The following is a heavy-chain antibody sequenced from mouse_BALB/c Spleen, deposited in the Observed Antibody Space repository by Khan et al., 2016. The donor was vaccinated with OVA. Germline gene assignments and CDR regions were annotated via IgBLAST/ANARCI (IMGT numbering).Heavy chain of an antibody. CDR3: ARENYYGRTCYAMDY. Sequence: DLVKPGASVKLSCKASGYTFTSYWINWIKQRPGQGLEWIGRIAPGSGSRSYNEMFKGKATLTLDTSSSTAYIQLSSLSSEDSAVYFGARENYYGRTCYAMDYWGQGTSVTVSS. J-gene: IGHJ4*01. D-gene: IGHD1-1*01. CDR2: IAPGSGSR. V-gene: IGHV1S41*01. CDR1: GYTFTSYW.